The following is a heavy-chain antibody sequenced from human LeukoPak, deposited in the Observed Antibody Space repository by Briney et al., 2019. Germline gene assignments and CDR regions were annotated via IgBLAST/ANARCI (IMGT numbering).Heavy chain of an antibody. CDR2: IYYSGST. Sequence: SETLSLTCTVSGGSISSYYWSWIRQPPGKGLEWIGYIYYSGSTNYNPSLKSRVTMSVDTSKNQFSLKLSSVTAADTAVYYCARVGGYCSGGSCYAGSYYYYMDVWGKGTTVTVSS. D-gene: IGHD2-15*01. CDR1: GGSISSYY. CDR3: ARVGGYCSGGSCYAGSYYYYMDV. V-gene: IGHV4-59*12. J-gene: IGHJ6*03.